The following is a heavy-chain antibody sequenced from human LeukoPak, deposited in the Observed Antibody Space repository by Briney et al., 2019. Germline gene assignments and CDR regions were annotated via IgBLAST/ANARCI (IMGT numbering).Heavy chain of an antibody. CDR1: GFTFSSYA. Sequence: GGSLRVSCAASGFTFSSYAMSWVRQAPGKGPEWVSAISDGGVTTYYADSVKGRFTISRDNSKNTVHLQMNSLRAEDTAVYYCAKEKTTVVTPGIDYWGQGTLVTVSS. CDR2: ISDGGVTT. J-gene: IGHJ4*02. V-gene: IGHV3-23*01. CDR3: AKEKTTVVTPGIDY. D-gene: IGHD4-23*01.